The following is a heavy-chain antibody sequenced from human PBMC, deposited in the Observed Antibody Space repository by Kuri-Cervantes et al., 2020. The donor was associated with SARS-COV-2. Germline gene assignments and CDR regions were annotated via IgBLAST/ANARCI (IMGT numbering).Heavy chain of an antibody. Sequence: GGALRLSGAASGFTFSNYWMHWVRQAPGKGLVWVSRTNTDGSSTSYADSVKGRFTISRDNAKNTLYLQMNSLRAEDTAVYYCARAFLRGGSDYWGQGTLVTVSS. V-gene: IGHV3-74*01. J-gene: IGHJ4*02. D-gene: IGHD1-26*01. CDR3: ARAFLRGGSDY. CDR1: GFTFSNYW. CDR2: TNTDGSST.